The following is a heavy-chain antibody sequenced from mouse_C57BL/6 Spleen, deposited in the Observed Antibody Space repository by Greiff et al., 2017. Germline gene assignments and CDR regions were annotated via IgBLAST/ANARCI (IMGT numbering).Heavy chain of an antibody. CDR3: TRSPLNSSYFDY. Sequence: VQLQQSGAELVRPGASVTLSCKASGYTFTDYEMHWVKQTPVHGLEWIGAIDPETGGTAYNQKFKGKGILTADKSSSTAYMELRSLTSEDSAVYYCTRSPLNSSYFDYWGQGTTLTVSS. J-gene: IGHJ2*01. CDR2: IDPETGGT. CDR1: GYTFTDYE. V-gene: IGHV1-15*01.